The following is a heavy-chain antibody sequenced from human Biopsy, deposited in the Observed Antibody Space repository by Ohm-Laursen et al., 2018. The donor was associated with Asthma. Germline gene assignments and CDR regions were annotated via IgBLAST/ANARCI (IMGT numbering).Heavy chain of an antibody. V-gene: IGHV1-69*01. CDR1: GDSFSNYA. D-gene: IGHD6-6*01. Sequence: SSVKVSCKASGDSFSNYAISWVRQAPGQGLEWMGGIIPIIGTAHYAPKFQGRVTISADESTSTAYMELTSLSSEDTAVFFCGGCSSSNYYYGLDVWGQGTTVIVSS. J-gene: IGHJ6*02. CDR3: GGCSSSNYYYGLDV. CDR2: IIPIIGTA.